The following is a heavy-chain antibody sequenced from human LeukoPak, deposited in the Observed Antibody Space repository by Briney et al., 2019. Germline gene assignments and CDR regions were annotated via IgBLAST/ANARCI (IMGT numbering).Heavy chain of an antibody. D-gene: IGHD3-22*01. J-gene: IGHJ4*02. CDR1: GGSISSTNW. Sequence: PSETLSLTCAVSGGSISSTNWWSWVRQPPGKGLEWIGEIYRSGTTNYQPALKSRVTISLDKSRNHFSLKLTSVTAADSAVYYCVNYYDSSDYQQPNHFDYWGQGTLVTVSS. CDR3: VNYYDSSDYQQPNHFDY. V-gene: IGHV4-4*02. CDR2: IYRSGTT.